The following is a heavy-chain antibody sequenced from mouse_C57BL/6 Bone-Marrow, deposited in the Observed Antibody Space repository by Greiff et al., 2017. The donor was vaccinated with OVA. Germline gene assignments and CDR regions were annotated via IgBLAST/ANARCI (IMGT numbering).Heavy chain of an antibody. CDR1: GFTFSSYG. Sequence: DVKLVESGGDLVKPGGSLKLSCAASGFTFSSYGMSWVRQTPDKRLEWVANISSGGSYTYYPDSVKGRFTISRDNAKNTLYLQMSSLKTEDTAMYYCARRRYYDYWGQGTTLTVSS. CDR2: ISSGGSYT. J-gene: IGHJ2*01. CDR3: ARRRYYDY. D-gene: IGHD2-3*01. V-gene: IGHV5-6*02.